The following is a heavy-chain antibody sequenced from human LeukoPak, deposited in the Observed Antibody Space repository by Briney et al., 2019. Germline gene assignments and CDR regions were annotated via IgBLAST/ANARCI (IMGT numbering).Heavy chain of an antibody. Sequence: GGSLRLSCAASGFTFSSYSMSWVRQAPRKGLEWVSSIYFSGSNTFYADSVKGRFTISRDNSHNTLYLQMNSLRAEDTAVYYCAKDFKRDGKWDIDYRGQGVLVTVSS. V-gene: IGHV3-23*01. D-gene: IGHD1-26*01. CDR3: AKDFKRDGKWDIDY. CDR2: IYFSGSNT. CDR1: GFTFSSYS. J-gene: IGHJ4*02.